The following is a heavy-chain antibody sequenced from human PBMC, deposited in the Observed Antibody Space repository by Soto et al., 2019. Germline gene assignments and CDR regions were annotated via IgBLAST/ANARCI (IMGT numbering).Heavy chain of an antibody. V-gene: IGHV1-69*13. Sequence: SVKVSCKASGGTFSSYAISWVRQAPGQGLEWMGGIIPIFGTANYAQKFQGRVTITADESTSTAYMELSSLRSEDTAVYYCARVRYYGSGSYYYYYGMDVWGQGTTVTVSS. D-gene: IGHD3-10*01. CDR1: GGTFSSYA. CDR3: ARVRYYGSGSYYYYYGMDV. CDR2: IIPIFGTA. J-gene: IGHJ6*02.